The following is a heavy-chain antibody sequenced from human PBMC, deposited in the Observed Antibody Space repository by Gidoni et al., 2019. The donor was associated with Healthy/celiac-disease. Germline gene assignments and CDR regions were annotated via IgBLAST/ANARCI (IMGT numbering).Heavy chain of an antibody. J-gene: IGHJ4*02. CDR2: ISWNSGSI. Sequence: EVQLVESGGGLVQPGRSLRLSCAASGFTFDDYAMHWARQAPGKGLEWVSGISWNSGSIGYADSVKGRFTISRDNAKNSLYLQMNSLRAEDTALYYCARNDFWSGYYGLVDYWGQGTLVTVSS. CDR3: ARNDFWSGYYGLVDY. D-gene: IGHD3-3*01. CDR1: GFTFDDYA. V-gene: IGHV3-9*01.